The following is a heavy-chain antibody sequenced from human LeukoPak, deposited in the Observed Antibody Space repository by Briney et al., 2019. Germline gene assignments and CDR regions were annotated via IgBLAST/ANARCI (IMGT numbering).Heavy chain of an antibody. CDR3: ARGNGDYAIHPNY. CDR2: INSDGSST. D-gene: IGHD4-17*01. CDR1: GFTFSSYW. V-gene: IGHV3-74*01. J-gene: IGHJ4*02. Sequence: GGSLRLSCAAPGFTFSSYWMQWVRQAPGKGLVWVSRINSDGSSTSYADSVKGRFTISRDNSKNTLYLQINSLRADDTAVYYCARGNGDYAIHPNYWGQGTLVTVSS.